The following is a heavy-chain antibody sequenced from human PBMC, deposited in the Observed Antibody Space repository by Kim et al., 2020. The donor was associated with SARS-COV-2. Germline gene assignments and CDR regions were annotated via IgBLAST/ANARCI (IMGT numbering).Heavy chain of an antibody. D-gene: IGHD3-10*01. Sequence: GGSLRLSCAASGFTFSDYYMSWIRQAPGKGLEWVSYISSSSSYTNYADSVKGRFTISRDNAKNSLYLQMNSLRAEDTAVYYCARDHHNYYGSGSYYQDGMDVWGQGTTVTVSS. J-gene: IGHJ6*02. CDR1: GFTFSDYY. CDR2: ISSSSSYT. V-gene: IGHV3-11*06. CDR3: ARDHHNYYGSGSYYQDGMDV.